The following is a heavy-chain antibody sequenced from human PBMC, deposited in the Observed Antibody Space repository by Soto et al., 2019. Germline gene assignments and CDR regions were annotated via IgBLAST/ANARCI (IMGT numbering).Heavy chain of an antibody. CDR1: GDTITDYY. V-gene: IGHV4-59*01. CDR2: IYHSGST. Sequence: SETLSLPCTVSGDTITDYYWSWIRQPPGKGLEWIGYIYHSGSTSYNPSLKSRVTISIDTSKPQFSLKLSSVPAADSAVNYCARASRNYLDYWGQGTLVTVSS. CDR3: ARASRNYLDY. J-gene: IGHJ4*02.